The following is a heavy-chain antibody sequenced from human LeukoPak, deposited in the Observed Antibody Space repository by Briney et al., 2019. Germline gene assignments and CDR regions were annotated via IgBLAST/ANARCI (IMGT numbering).Heavy chain of an antibody. D-gene: IGHD3-3*01. J-gene: IGHJ4*02. Sequence: GGSLRLSCAASGFTFSTYAMSWVRQAPGKGLEWVSGISGSGGTTYYADSVKGRFTISKDKSKNTLYLQMNSLRAEDTAVYYCARDNLDFWSGDHYFDYWGQGTLVTVSS. V-gene: IGHV3-23*01. CDR3: ARDNLDFWSGDHYFDY. CDR1: GFTFSTYA. CDR2: ISGSGGTT.